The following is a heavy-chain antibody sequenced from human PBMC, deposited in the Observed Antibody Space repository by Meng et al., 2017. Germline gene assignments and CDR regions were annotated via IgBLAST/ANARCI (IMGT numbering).Heavy chain of an antibody. J-gene: IGHJ4*02. CDR1: GFTFSSYE. CDR3: ARDSRGGSSGYYTEFDY. Sequence: GESLKISCAASGFTFSSYEMNWVRQAPGKGLEWVSYISSSGSTIYYADSVKGRFTISRDNAKNSLYLQMNSLRAEDTAVYYCARDSRGGSSGYYTEFDYWGQGTLVTVSS. V-gene: IGHV3-48*03. CDR2: ISSSGSTI. D-gene: IGHD3-22*01.